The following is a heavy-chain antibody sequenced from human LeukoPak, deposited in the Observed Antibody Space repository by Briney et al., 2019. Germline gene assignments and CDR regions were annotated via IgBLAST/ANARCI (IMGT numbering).Heavy chain of an antibody. V-gene: IGHV3-23*01. CDR3: AKYYFGSGSYYNPFDY. J-gene: IGHJ4*02. CDR1: GFTFSSYA. CDR2: ISGSGGYT. D-gene: IGHD3-10*01. Sequence: SGGSLRLSCTASGFTFSSYAMSWVRQAPGKGLEWVSAISGSGGYTYYADSVKGRFTISRDNSKNTLYLQMNSLRAEDTAVYYCAKYYFGSGSYYNPFDYWGQGTLVTVSS.